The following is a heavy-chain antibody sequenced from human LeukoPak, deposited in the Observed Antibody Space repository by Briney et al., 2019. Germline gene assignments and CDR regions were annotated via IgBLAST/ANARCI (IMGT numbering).Heavy chain of an antibody. Sequence: SETLSLTCTVSGGSISNNWWSWVRRSPGKGLEWIGEIYHSGRTNYNPSLTSRVTISIDQSKSQFSLKLTSVTAADTAVYYCVRTGYYSVDYWGQGTLVTVSS. J-gene: IGHJ4*02. V-gene: IGHV4-4*02. CDR1: GGSISNNW. CDR3: VRTGYYSVDY. D-gene: IGHD3-22*01. CDR2: IYHSGRT.